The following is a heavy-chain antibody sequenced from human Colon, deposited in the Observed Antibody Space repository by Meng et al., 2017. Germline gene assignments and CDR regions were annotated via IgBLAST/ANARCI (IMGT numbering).Heavy chain of an antibody. CDR1: GGSFSDCF. D-gene: IGHD6-6*01. Sequence: QLQLQESGPGLVKPSETLSLTCAVYGGSFSDCFWSWIRQPPGKGLEWIGEINHSGSTNYNLSLKSRVTISVDTSKNQFSLNLSSVTAADTAVYYCARVGGSSSAVPFDYWGQGTLVTVSS. V-gene: IGHV4-34*01. J-gene: IGHJ4*01. CDR2: INHSGST. CDR3: ARVGGSSSAVPFDY.